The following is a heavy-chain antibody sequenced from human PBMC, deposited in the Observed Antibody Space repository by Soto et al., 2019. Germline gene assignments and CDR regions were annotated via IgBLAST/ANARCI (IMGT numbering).Heavy chain of an antibody. Sequence: ASLKVSCKASGYTFTSYGISWVRQAPGQGLEWMGWISAYNGNTNYAQKLQGRVTMTTDTSTSTAYMELRSLRSDDTAVYYCARSETITIFGVVIQTGYYYYMDVWGKGTTVTVSS. D-gene: IGHD3-3*01. CDR2: ISAYNGNT. V-gene: IGHV1-18*01. J-gene: IGHJ6*03. CDR1: GYTFTSYG. CDR3: ARSETITIFGVVIQTGYYYYMDV.